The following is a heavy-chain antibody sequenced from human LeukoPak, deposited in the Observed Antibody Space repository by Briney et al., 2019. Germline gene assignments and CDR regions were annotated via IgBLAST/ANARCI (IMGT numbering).Heavy chain of an antibody. CDR2: LYYGGST. J-gene: IGHJ6*02. CDR3: ARGTIFGVVMDV. Sequence: KPSETLSLTCTVSGGSISSYYWSWIRQPPGKELESIGYLYYGGSTIYNPSLKSRVTISVDTSKNQFSLKLTSVTAADTAVYYCARGTIFGVVMDVWGQGTTVTVSS. D-gene: IGHD3-3*01. CDR1: GGSISSYY. V-gene: IGHV4-59*01.